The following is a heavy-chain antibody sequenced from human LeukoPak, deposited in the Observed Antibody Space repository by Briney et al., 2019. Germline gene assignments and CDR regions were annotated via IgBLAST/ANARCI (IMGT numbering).Heavy chain of an antibody. J-gene: IGHJ6*03. CDR1: GFTFSSHA. V-gene: IGHV3-23*01. Sequence: GGSLRLSCAASGFTFSSHAMSWVRQTPGKGLEWVSSLTGSGGSTYYADSVKGRFTISRDNSRNALYLQMNSLRAEDTAVYYCARDPRGGGWLRSRSMDVWGKGTTVTVSS. CDR3: ARDPRGGGWLRSRSMDV. D-gene: IGHD5-12*01. CDR2: LTGSGGST.